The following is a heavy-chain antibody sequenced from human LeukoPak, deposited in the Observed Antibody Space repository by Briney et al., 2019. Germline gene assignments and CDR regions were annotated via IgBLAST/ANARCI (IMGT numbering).Heavy chain of an antibody. V-gene: IGHV1-2*02. CDR2: INPNSGGT. CDR3: ARDSGMWQWLANNPQDY. CDR1: GYTFTSYD. J-gene: IGHJ4*02. D-gene: IGHD6-19*01. Sequence: ASVKVSCKASGYTFTSYDINWVRQATGQGLGWMGWINPNSGGTNYAQKFQGRVTMTRDTSISTAYMELSRLRSDDTAVYYCARDSGMWQWLANNPQDYWGQGTLVTVSS.